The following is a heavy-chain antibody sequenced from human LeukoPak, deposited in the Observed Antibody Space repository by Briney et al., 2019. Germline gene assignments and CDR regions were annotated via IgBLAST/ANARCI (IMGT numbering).Heavy chain of an antibody. D-gene: IGHD3-22*01. V-gene: IGHV4-34*01. Sequence: SETLSLTCAVYGGSFSGYYWSWIRQPPGKGLEWIGEINHSGSTNYTPSLKSRVTISVDTSKNQFSLKLSSVTAADTAVYYCARAPLLRTLPFDYWGQGTLVTVSS. CDR2: INHSGST. CDR3: ARAPLLRTLPFDY. CDR1: GGSFSGYY. J-gene: IGHJ4*02.